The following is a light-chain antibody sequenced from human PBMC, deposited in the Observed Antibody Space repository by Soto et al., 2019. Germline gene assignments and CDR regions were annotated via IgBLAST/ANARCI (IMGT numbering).Light chain of an antibody. CDR3: QQYYSTPYT. CDR2: WAS. V-gene: IGKV4-1*01. J-gene: IGKJ2*01. Sequence: IVMTQSPDSLAVSLGERATINCKSSQSVLYSTNNKNYLAWYHQKPGQPPKLLIYWASTRESGVPDRFSGSGSGTDFTLTISSLQAEDVAVYYCQQYYSTPYTFGQGTKLEIK. CDR1: QSVLYSTNNKNY.